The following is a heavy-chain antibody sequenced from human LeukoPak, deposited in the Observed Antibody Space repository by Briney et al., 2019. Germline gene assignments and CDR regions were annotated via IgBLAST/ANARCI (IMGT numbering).Heavy chain of an antibody. CDR3: ANDRRRDGYNYFDY. CDR2: ISAYNGNT. D-gene: IGHD5-24*01. Sequence: ASVKVSCKASGYTFTSYGISWVRQAPGQGLEWMGWISAYNGNTNYAQKLQGRVTMTTDTSTSTAYMELRSLRSEDTAVYYCANDRRRDGYNYFDYWGQGTLVTVSS. J-gene: IGHJ4*02. V-gene: IGHV1-18*01. CDR1: GYTFTSYG.